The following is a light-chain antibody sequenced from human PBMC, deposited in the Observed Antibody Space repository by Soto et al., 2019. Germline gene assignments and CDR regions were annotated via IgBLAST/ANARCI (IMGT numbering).Light chain of an antibody. CDR2: EAT. Sequence: HSALTQPASVSGSPGQSITISCTGTSSDVGSYNLVSWYQHHPGKAPKLMIYEATKRPSGVSNRFSGSKSANTASLTISGLQAEDEADYYCCSYAGGSSVFGTGTKLTVL. CDR1: SSDVGSYNL. V-gene: IGLV2-23*02. J-gene: IGLJ1*01. CDR3: CSYAGGSSV.